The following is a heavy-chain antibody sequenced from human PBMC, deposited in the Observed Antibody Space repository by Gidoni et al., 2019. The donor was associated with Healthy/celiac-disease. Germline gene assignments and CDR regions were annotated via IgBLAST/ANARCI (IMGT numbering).Heavy chain of an antibody. J-gene: IGHJ4*02. V-gene: IGHV3-11*05. D-gene: IGHD5-18*01. CDR2: ISSSSSYT. CDR3: ASQRIQLWSD. Sequence: QVQLVESGVGLVKPGGFLRLSCAAYGFTFSDYYMSWIRQAPGKGLECVSYISSSSSYTNYADSAKGRFTISRDNAKNSLYLQMNSLRAEDTAVYYCASQRIQLWSDWGQGTLVTVSS. CDR1: GFTFSDYY.